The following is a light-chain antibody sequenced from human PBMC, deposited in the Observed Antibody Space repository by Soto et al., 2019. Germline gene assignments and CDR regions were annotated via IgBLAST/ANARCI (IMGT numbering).Light chain of an antibody. J-gene: IGLJ1*01. Sequence: QSVLTQPASVSGSPGQSITISCTGTSSDVGSYNLVSWYQQHPGKATKLMIYEVSKRPSGVSNRFSGSKSGNTASLTISGLQAEDKADYYCCSYAGSSTYVFGTGTKVTVL. CDR1: SSDVGSYNL. CDR2: EVS. V-gene: IGLV2-23*02. CDR3: CSYAGSSTYV.